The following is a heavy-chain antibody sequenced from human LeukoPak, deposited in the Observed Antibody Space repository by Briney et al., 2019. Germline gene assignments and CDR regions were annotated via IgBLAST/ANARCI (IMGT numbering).Heavy chain of an antibody. J-gene: IGHJ4*02. Sequence: SVKVSCKASGGTFSSYAISWVRQAPGQGLEWMGRIIPILGIANYAQKFQGRVTITADKSTSTAYMELSSLRFEDTAVYYCAREGVPATVSFDYWGQGTLVTVSS. CDR1: GGTFSSYA. CDR2: IIPILGIA. CDR3: AREGVPATVSFDY. V-gene: IGHV1-69*04. D-gene: IGHD2-15*01.